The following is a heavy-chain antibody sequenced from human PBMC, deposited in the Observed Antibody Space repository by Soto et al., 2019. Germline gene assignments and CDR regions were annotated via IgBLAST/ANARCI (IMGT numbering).Heavy chain of an antibody. D-gene: IGHD2-15*01. CDR1: GFTFNIYD. Sequence: QVQLVESGGGVVQPGRSLRLSCAACGFTFNIYDMYWVRQAPGKGLECVAVISYDGDNKYYADSVKGRFTISRDNSKNTLYLEMNSLRAEDTAVYYCARAGCDGGTCYTLVGLRYGMDVWGQGTTVTVSS. CDR2: ISYDGDNK. V-gene: IGHV3-30*01. J-gene: IGHJ6*02. CDR3: ARAGCDGGTCYTLVGLRYGMDV.